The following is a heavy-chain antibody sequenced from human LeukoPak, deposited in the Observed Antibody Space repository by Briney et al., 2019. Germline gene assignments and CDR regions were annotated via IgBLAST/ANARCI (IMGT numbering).Heavy chain of an antibody. Sequence: GGSLRLSCAASGFTFSSYWMHWVRQVPGKGLVWVARINPGGSSITYADSVKGRFTISRDNAKNTLYLQMNSLRAEDAAVYYCTTDTFGARDSWGQGTLVTVSS. CDR3: TTDTFGARDS. D-gene: IGHD3-10*01. CDR1: GFTFSSYW. V-gene: IGHV3-74*01. CDR2: INPGGSSI. J-gene: IGHJ4*02.